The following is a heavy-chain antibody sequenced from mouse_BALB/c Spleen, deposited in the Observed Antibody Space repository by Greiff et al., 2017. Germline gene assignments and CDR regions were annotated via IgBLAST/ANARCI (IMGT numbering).Heavy chain of an antibody. V-gene: IGHV1-9*01. CDR3: ARGGNYGNPAWFAY. D-gene: IGHD2-1*01. J-gene: IGHJ3*01. CDR2: ILPGSGST. Sequence: VKLQESGAELMKPGASVKISCKATGYTFSSYWIEWVKQRPGHGLEWIGEILPGSGSTNYNEKFKGKATFTADTSSNTAYMQLSSLTSEDSAVYYCARGGNYGNPAWFAYWGQGTLVTVSA. CDR1: GYTFSSYW.